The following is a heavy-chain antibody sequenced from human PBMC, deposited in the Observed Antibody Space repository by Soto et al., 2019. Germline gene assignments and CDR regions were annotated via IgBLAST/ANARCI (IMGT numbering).Heavy chain of an antibody. CDR3: ARAAGRSKLLPYYFDP. CDR1: GYAFTTSA. D-gene: IGHD3-10*01. CDR2: IDPATGDT. V-gene: IGHV1-3*01. Sequence: QVHLVQSGAEVQKPGASVRISCQASGYAFTTSAIHWVRQAPGQSLEWMGWIDPATGDTKYSQNVRGRVTFALDTSATTAYMDLRSLASHDTAVYNCARAAGRSKLLPYYFDPWGQGTLVTVSS. J-gene: IGHJ5*02.